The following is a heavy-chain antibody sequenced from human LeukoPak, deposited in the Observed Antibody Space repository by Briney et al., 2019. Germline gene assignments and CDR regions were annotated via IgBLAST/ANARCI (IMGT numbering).Heavy chain of an antibody. CDR2: INAGNGNT. J-gene: IGHJ5*02. CDR3: ARLTFVEGEGFNWFDP. Sequence: ASVKVSCKASGYTFTSYAMHWVRQAPGQGLEWMGWINAGNGNTKYSQKFQGRVTITRDTSASTAYMELSSLRSEDTAVYYCARLTFVEGEGFNWFDPWGQGTLVTVSS. V-gene: IGHV1-3*01. CDR1: GYTFTSYA. D-gene: IGHD2-21*01.